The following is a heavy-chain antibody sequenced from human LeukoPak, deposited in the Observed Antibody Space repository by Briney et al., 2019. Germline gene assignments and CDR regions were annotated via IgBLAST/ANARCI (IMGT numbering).Heavy chain of an antibody. CDR3: ARQSTSGSYRLDY. J-gene: IGHJ4*02. CDR1: GYRFTCYY. Sequence: SVKLCCNSSGYRFTCYYIHWKRHAPGHGFELMGWFNASSGGTNYAQNFQGRVTMTRDKSINTVYMELNSLTYDDTAVYYCARQSTSGSYRLDYWGQGTLVTVSS. V-gene: IGHV1-2*02. CDR2: FNASSGGT. D-gene: IGHD3-10*01.